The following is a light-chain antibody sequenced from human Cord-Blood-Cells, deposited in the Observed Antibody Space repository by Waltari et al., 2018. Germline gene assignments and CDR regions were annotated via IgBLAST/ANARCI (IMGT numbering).Light chain of an antibody. V-gene: IGKV4-1*01. CDR2: WAS. J-gene: IGKJ1*01. Sequence: DIVMTQSPDSLAVSRGERATINCKSSQSVLYSSNNKNYLAWYQQKPRQPPKLLIYWASTRESGVPDRFSGSGSGTDFTLTISSLQAEDVAVYYCQQYYSTPRTFGQGTKVEIK. CDR1: QSVLYSSNNKNY. CDR3: QQYYSTPRT.